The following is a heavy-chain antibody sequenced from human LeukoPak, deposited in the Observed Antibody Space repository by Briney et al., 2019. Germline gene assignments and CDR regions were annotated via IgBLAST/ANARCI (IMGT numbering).Heavy chain of an antibody. Sequence: TSETLSLTCTVSGGSISSYYWSWIRQPPGKGLEWIGYIYYSGSTNYNPSLKSRVTISVDTSKNQFSLKLSSVTAADTAVYYCARRRGRDYYGSGSPDYWGQGTLVTVSS. CDR1: GGSISSYY. J-gene: IGHJ4*02. D-gene: IGHD3-10*01. V-gene: IGHV4-59*12. CDR2: IYYSGST. CDR3: ARRRGRDYYGSGSPDY.